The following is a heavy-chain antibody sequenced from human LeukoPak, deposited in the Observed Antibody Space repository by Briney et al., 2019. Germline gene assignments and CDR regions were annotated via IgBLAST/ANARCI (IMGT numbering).Heavy chain of an antibody. CDR1: GFTFSNAW. CDR3: TTDIVVVPAGEGGY. V-gene: IGHV3-15*01. CDR2: IKSKTDGGTT. J-gene: IGHJ4*02. D-gene: IGHD2-2*01. Sequence: GGSLRLSCAASGFTFSNAWMSWVRQAPGKGLEWVGRIKSKTDGGTTDYAAPVKGRFTISRDDSKNTLYLQMNSLKTEDTAVYYCTTDIVVVPAGEGGYWGQGTLVTVSS.